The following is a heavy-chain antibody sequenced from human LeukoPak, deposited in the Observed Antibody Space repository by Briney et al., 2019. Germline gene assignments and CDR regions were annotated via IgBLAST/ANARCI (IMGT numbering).Heavy chain of an antibody. J-gene: IGHJ4*02. V-gene: IGHV3-7*04. CDR2: IKQDGSEK. CDR1: GFTFSDYW. Sequence: GGSLGLSCAASGFTFSDYWMTWVRQAPGKGLEWVANIKQDGSEKYYVDSVKGRFTISRDNAKNSLYLQMNSLRAEDTAVYYCARGVIGSGLMNCWGQGTLVTVSS. CDR3: ARGVIGSGLMNC. D-gene: IGHD6-19*01.